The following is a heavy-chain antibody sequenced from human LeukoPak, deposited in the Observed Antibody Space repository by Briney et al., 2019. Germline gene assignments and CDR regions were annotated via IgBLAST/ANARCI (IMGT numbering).Heavy chain of an antibody. CDR2: IYYSGST. CDR1: GGPMSPYH. J-gene: IGHJ4*02. D-gene: IGHD6-19*01. V-gene: IGHV4-59*08. Sequence: PSETLSLTCTVSGGPMSPYHWGWIRQPPGKGLEWTGYIYYSGSTNYNPSLNSRVTISVDTSKNQFSLRLSSVTAADTAIYYCARAVSGRFDCWGQGTLVTVSS. CDR3: ARAVSGRFDC.